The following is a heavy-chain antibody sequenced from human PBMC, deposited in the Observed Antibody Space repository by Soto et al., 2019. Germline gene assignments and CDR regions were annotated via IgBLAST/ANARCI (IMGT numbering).Heavy chain of an antibody. J-gene: IGHJ4*02. Sequence: EVQLVESGGGLVKPGGSLRLSCAASGFTFSSYSMNWVRQAPGKGLEWVSSISSSSSYIYYADSVKGRFTISRDNAKNSLYLQMNSLRAEDTAVYYCARDPYYGSGSPYYFDYWGQGTLVTVSS. CDR3: ARDPYYGSGSPYYFDY. V-gene: IGHV3-21*01. D-gene: IGHD3-10*01. CDR2: ISSSSSYI. CDR1: GFTFSSYS.